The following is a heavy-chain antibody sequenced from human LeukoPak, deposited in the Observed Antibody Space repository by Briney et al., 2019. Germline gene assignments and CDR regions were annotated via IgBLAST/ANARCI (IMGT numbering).Heavy chain of an antibody. V-gene: IGHV3-7*03. Sequence: GGSLRLSCAASGFDFSTQWMSWVRQAPGKGLEWVAIVNQGATQKYYVDSVKGRFTISRDNAENSLYLQMNSLRAEDTAVYYCANGAAAGTPTTGDYWGQGTLVTVSS. CDR3: ANGAAAGTPTTGDY. J-gene: IGHJ4*02. D-gene: IGHD6-13*01. CDR2: VNQGATQK. CDR1: GFDFSTQW.